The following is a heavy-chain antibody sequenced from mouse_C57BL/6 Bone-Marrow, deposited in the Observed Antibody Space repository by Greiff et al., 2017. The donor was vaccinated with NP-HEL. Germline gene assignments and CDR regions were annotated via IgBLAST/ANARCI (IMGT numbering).Heavy chain of an antibody. J-gene: IGHJ4*01. Sequence: QVQLQQPGAELVKPGASVKMSCKASGYTFTSYWITWVKQRPGQGLEWLGDIYPGSGSTNYNEKFKSKATLTVDTSSSTAYMQLSSLTSEDSASYYGARRRYVNHPQSSAMDYWGQGTSVTASS. V-gene: IGHV1-55*01. CDR3: ARRRYVNHPQSSAMDY. CDR1: GYTFTSYW. D-gene: IGHD2-10*02. CDR2: IYPGSGST.